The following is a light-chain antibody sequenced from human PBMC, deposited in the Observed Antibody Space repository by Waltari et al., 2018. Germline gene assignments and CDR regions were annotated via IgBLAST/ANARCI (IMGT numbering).Light chain of an antibody. V-gene: IGLV7-46*01. J-gene: IGLJ2*01. CDR3: LLSYNRAVI. CDR2: DTD. Sequence: QPLVPPDPPLTVSPGGTVTPSCGPSTGPFPGGPFPYWFQQKPGHAPRTLIYDTDNKFSWTPARISGSLLGGKAALTLSDAQPDDDADYYCLLSYNRAVIFGGGTKLTVL. CDR1: TGPFPGGPF.